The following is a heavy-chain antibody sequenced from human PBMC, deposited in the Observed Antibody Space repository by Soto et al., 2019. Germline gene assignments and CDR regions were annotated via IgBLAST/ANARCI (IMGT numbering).Heavy chain of an antibody. CDR3: ARRRLPEPRNWFDP. CDR2: IIPIFGTA. D-gene: IGHD2-21*02. V-gene: IGHV1-69*13. J-gene: IGHJ5*02. Sequence: ASVKVSCKASGGTFSSYAINWVRQAPGQGLEWMGGIIPIFGTANYAQKFQGRVTITADESTSTAYMELSSLRSEDTAVYYCARRRLPEPRNWFDPWGQGTLVTVSS. CDR1: GGTFSSYA.